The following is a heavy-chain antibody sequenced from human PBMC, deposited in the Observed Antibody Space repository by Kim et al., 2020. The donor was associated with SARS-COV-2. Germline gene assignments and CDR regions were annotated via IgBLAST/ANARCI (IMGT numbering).Heavy chain of an antibody. J-gene: IGHJ6*02. CDR2: IYYSGST. Sequence: SETLSLTCTVSGGSFSSSSYYWGWLRQPPGKGLEWIGSIYYSGSTYYNPSLKSRVTISVDTSKNQFSLKLSSVTAADTAVYYCARGYSGYDWFYYYYGMGIWGQGTTVTVSS. CDR3: ARGYSGYDWFYYYYGMGI. V-gene: IGHV4-39*07. CDR1: GGSFSSSSYY. D-gene: IGHD5-12*01.